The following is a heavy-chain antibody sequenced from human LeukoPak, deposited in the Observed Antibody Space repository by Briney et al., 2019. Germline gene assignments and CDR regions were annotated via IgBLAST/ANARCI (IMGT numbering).Heavy chain of an antibody. CDR1: GFTFSESA. CDR3: AKGRGNWFDP. D-gene: IGHD5-24*01. CDR2: ITVSGDST. Sequence: GGSLRVSCAAPGFTFSESAMTWVRQGPGKGLEWVSTITVSGDSTYYADSVKGRFTISRDNSKDTLYLQMNSLRAEDTAIYYCAKGRGNWFDPWGQGTLVTVSS. V-gene: IGHV3-23*01. J-gene: IGHJ5*02.